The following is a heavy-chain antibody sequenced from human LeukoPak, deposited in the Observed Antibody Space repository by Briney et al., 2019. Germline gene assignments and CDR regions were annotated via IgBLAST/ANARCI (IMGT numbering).Heavy chain of an antibody. J-gene: IGHJ2*01. V-gene: IGHV1-2*02. Sequence: ASVKVSCKTSGYTFTSYGISWVRQAPGQGLEWMGWINPNSGGTNYAQKFQGRVTMTRDTSISTAYMELSRLRSDDTAVYYCARDRGGLLNWYFDLWGRGTLVTVSS. CDR1: GYTFTSYG. CDR3: ARDRGGLLNWYFDL. D-gene: IGHD2/OR15-2a*01. CDR2: INPNSGGT.